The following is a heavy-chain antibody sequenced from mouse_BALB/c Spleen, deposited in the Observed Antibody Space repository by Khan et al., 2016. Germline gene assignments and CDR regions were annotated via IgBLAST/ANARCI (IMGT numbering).Heavy chain of an antibody. CDR1: GYSITSIYS. Sequence: EVQLLESGPDLVKPSQSLSLTCTVTGYSITSIYSWHWIRQFPGNRLEWMDYIHSSGSTNYNPSLKSRISITRDTSKNQFFLQLNSVTTEDTATYLCAGGDYFGNSWYFDVWGAGSTVTVAS. CDR3: AGGDYFGNSWYFDV. J-gene: IGHJ1*01. CDR2: IHSSGST. V-gene: IGHV3-1*02. D-gene: IGHD1-1*01.